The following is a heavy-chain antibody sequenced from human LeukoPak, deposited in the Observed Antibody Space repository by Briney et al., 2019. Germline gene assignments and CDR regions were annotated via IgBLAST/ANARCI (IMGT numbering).Heavy chain of an antibody. CDR3: ARDNWNDAPGGFDP. CDR2: ITRSSTST. V-gene: IGHV3-21*01. J-gene: IGHJ5*02. CDR1: GFTFSSYS. D-gene: IGHD1-20*01. Sequence: TGGSLRLSCAASGFTFSSYSMNWVRQAPGKGLEWVSSITRSSTSTYYTDSVRGRFTISRDNAKNSLYPQMNSLRAEDTAVYYCARDNWNDAPGGFDPWGQGTLVTVSS.